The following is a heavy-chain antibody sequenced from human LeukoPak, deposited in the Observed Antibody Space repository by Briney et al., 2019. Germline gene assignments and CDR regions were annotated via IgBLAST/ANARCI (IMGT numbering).Heavy chain of an antibody. V-gene: IGHV1-69*04. CDR1: GGTFSSYA. D-gene: IGHD5-12*01. J-gene: IGHJ4*02. Sequence: GASVTVSCKATGGTFSSYAISWVRQAPGQGLEWMGRIIPILGIANYAQKFQGRVTITADKSTSTAYMELSSLRSEDTAVYYCARSGYDAPNAYWGQGTLVTVSS. CDR2: IIPILGIA. CDR3: ARSGYDAPNAY.